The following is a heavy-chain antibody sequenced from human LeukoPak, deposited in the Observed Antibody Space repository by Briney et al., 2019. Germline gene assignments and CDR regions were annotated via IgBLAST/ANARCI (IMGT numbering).Heavy chain of an antibody. D-gene: IGHD2-21*02. Sequence: ASVKVSCKASGYTFTGYYMHWVRQAPGQGLEWMGRINHNSGGTNYAQKVKGRVAMTRDTSISTAYMELSRLRSDDTAVYYCARVRESGLLFRLWGQGTLVTVSS. CDR2: INHNSGGT. CDR3: ARVRESGLLFRL. J-gene: IGHJ4*02. V-gene: IGHV1-2*06. CDR1: GYTFTGYY.